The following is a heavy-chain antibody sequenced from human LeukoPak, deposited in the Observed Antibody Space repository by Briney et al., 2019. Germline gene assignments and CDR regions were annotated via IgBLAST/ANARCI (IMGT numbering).Heavy chain of an antibody. Sequence: SETLSLTCTVSSGSISSYYWSWIRQPPGKGLEWIGYIYYSGSTNYNPSLKSRVTISVDTSKNQFSLKLSSVTAADTAVYYCAGTAMATGYYGMDVWGQGTTVTVSS. J-gene: IGHJ6*02. CDR3: AGTAMATGYYGMDV. CDR2: IYYSGST. D-gene: IGHD5-18*01. CDR1: SGSISSYY. V-gene: IGHV4-59*08.